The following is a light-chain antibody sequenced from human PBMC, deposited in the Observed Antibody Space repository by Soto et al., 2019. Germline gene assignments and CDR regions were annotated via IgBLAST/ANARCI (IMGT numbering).Light chain of an antibody. CDR3: QSYDSSLGANYV. V-gene: IGLV1-40*01. Sequence: QSALTQPPSVSGAPGQRVTISCTGSSSNLGAGYDVHWYQQLPGTAPKLLIYGNTNRPSGVPDRFSGSKSGTSASLAITGLQAEDEANYYCQSYDSSLGANYVFGTGTKVTVL. J-gene: IGLJ1*01. CDR2: GNT. CDR1: SSNLGAGYD.